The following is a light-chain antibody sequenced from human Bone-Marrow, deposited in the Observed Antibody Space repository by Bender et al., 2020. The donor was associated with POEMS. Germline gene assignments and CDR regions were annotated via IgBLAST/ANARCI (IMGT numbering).Light chain of an antibody. CDR3: SAWDDSLSGWV. CDR2: YDD. Sequence: QSVVTQPPSLSEAPRQRVTISCSGSSSNIGNHGVNWYQQLPGEAPKLLIYYDDLLTPGVSDRFSGSKSGTSASLAISELQSEDGALYYCSAWDDSLSGWVFGGRTKLTVL. CDR1: SSNIGNHG. J-gene: IGLJ3*02. V-gene: IGLV1-36*01.